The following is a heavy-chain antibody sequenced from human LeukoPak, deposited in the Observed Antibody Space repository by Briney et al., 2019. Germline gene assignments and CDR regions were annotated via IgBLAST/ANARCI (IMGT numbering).Heavy chain of an antibody. CDR1: GYTFTSYS. V-gene: IGHV1-18*01. CDR3: ARDLRQWLSDAFDI. D-gene: IGHD6-19*01. J-gene: IGHJ3*02. CDR2: IGTYNGNT. Sequence: ASVKVSCKASGYTFTSYSISWVRQAPGQGLEWMGWIGTYNGNTNYAQKVQGRVTMTTDTSTSTAYMELRSLRSDDTAVYYCARDLRQWLSDAFDIWGQGTMVTVSS.